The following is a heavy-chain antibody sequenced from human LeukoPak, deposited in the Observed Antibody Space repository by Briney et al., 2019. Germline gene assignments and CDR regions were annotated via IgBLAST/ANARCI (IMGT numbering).Heavy chain of an antibody. CDR1: GGSFSGYY. Sequence: PSETLSLTCAVYGGSFSGYYWSWIRQPAGKGLEWIGEINHSGSTNYNPSLKSRVTISVDTSKNQFSLKLSSVTAADTAVYYCARGKNIVVVVAALNWFDPWGQGTLVTVSS. V-gene: IGHV4-34*01. CDR3: ARGKNIVVVVAALNWFDP. D-gene: IGHD2-15*01. J-gene: IGHJ5*02. CDR2: INHSGST.